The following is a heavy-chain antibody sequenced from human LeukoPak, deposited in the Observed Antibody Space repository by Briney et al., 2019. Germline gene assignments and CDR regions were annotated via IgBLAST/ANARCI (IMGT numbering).Heavy chain of an antibody. CDR3: VRHDSFIPY. CDR2: ISDNEGST. D-gene: IGHD5-18*01. J-gene: IGHJ4*02. Sequence: GGSLRLSCAASGFTFNYYAMTWVRQAPGKGLAWVSAISDNEGSTYYTDPVKGRFTISRDNTKNTVYLQMNNLRADDTAVYFCVRHDSFIPYWGQGTLVTVSS. V-gene: IGHV3-23*01. CDR1: GFTFNYYA.